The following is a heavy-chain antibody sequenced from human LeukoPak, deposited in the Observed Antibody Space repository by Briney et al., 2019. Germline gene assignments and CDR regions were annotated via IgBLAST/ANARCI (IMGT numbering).Heavy chain of an antibody. CDR3: VRHHLIDWSPAVDY. Sequence: SETLSLTCTVSGGSIRSRSSSSSYYWGWIRQSPGKGLEWIGSIEYSGSTYHNPSLKSRVTISVATSKEQFSLNLNSVTAADTAVYFCVRHHLIDWSPAVDYWGQGTLVTVSS. CDR2: IEYSGST. J-gene: IGHJ4*02. V-gene: IGHV4-39*01. D-gene: IGHD3-9*01. CDR1: GGSIRSRSSSSSYY.